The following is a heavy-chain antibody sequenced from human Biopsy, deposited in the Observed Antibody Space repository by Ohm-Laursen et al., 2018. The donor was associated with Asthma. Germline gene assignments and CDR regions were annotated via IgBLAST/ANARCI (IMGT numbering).Heavy chain of an antibody. J-gene: IGHJ4*02. V-gene: IGHV3-30*04. CDR3: AAGPYDGTLTGHQYFEY. CDR2: ISIEGRKT. Sequence: SLRLSCAASGFIFGDFEMHWVCQAPGKGLEWVAGISIEGRKTVDAEAVRGRFSISRDNLSKTLFLQMTSLTLEDTAVYYCAAGPYDGTLTGHQYFEYWGRGSLITVSS. CDR1: GFIFGDFE. D-gene: IGHD3-9*01.